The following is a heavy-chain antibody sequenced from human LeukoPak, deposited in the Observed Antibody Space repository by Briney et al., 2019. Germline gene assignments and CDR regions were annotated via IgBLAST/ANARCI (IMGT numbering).Heavy chain of an antibody. CDR1: GYSISSGYY. CDR2: IYHSGST. V-gene: IGHV4-38-2*01. J-gene: IGHJ5*02. D-gene: IGHD5-18*01. Sequence: PSETLSLTCAVSGYSISSGYYWGWIRQPPGKGLEWIGSIYHSGSTYYNPSLKSRVTISVDTSKNQFSLKLSSVTAADTAVYYCARLSSSAMGENWFDPWGQGTLVTVSS. CDR3: ARLSSSAMGENWFDP.